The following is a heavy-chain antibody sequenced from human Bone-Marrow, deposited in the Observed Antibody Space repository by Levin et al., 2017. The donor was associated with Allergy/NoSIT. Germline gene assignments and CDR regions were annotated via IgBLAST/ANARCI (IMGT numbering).Heavy chain of an antibody. CDR3: ARVGHFSSWPPNWSDP. CDR2: ISGYNGDT. CDR1: GYTFTSYG. D-gene: IGHD6-13*01. Sequence: GASVKVSCKASGYTFTSYGINWVRQAPGQGLEWMGWISGYNGDTNYAQKFQGRVTMTKDTSTSTVYMELRSLRSDDTAVYDCARVGHFSSWPPNWSDPWGQGTLVSVSS. V-gene: IGHV1-18*01. J-gene: IGHJ5*02.